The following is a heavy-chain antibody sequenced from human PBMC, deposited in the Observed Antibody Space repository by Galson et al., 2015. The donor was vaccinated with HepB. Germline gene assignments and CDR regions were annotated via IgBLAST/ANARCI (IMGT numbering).Heavy chain of an antibody. D-gene: IGHD6-19*01. J-gene: IGHJ6*02. CDR3: AKDSSIAVAGTYYYYYGMDV. CDR2: ISGSGGST. Sequence: SLRLSCAASGFTFSSYAMSWVRQAPGKGLEWVSAISGSGGSTYYADSVKGRFTISRDNSKNTLYLQMNSLRAEDTAVYYCAKDSSIAVAGTYYYYYGMDVWGQGTTVTVSS. CDR1: GFTFSSYA. V-gene: IGHV3-23*01.